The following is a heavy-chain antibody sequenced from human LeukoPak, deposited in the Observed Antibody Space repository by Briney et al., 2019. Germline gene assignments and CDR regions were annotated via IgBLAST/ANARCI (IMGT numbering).Heavy chain of an antibody. V-gene: IGHV3-30*04. J-gene: IGHJ4*02. CDR1: GFTFSSYA. CDR2: ISYDGSNK. Sequence: PGGSLRLSCAASGFTFSSYAMHWVRQAPGKGLEWVAVISYDGSNKYYADSVKGRFTISRDNSKNTLYLQMNSLRAEDTAVYYCAKDPSRDTYGDFQDYWGQGTLVTVSS. D-gene: IGHD4-17*01. CDR3: AKDPSRDTYGDFQDY.